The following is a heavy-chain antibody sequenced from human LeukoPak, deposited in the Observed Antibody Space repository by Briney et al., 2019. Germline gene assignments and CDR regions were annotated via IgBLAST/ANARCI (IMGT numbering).Heavy chain of an antibody. V-gene: IGHV4-31*09. J-gene: IGHJ4*02. CDR2: IYYSGRT. CDR1: GGSFSSGGYY. CDR3: ALTTVTETDY. D-gene: IGHD4-17*01. Sequence: SQTLSLTCTVSGGSFSSGGYYWSWIRQHPGKGLEWIGYIYYSGRTYYNPSLKSRVTISVDKSKNQFSLKLSSVTAADTAVYYCALTTVTETDYWGQGTLVTVSS.